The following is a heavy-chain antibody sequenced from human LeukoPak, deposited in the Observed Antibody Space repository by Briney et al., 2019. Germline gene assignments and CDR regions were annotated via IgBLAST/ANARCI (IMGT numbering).Heavy chain of an antibody. CDR2: IFYTGST. J-gene: IGHJ4*02. V-gene: IGHV4-30-4*01. CDR3: ASLAYYSFDY. CDR1: GGSISSGDYY. D-gene: IGHD2-21*01. Sequence: SQTLSLTCTVSGGSISSGDYYWSWIRQPPGKGLEWIGHIFYTGSTYYNPSLKSRVTISVDTSKNQFSLRLSSVTAADTAVYYCASLAYYSFDYWGQGTLVTVSS.